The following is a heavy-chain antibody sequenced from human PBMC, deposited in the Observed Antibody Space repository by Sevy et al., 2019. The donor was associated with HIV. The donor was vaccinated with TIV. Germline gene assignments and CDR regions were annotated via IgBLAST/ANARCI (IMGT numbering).Heavy chain of an antibody. CDR2: INPNSGGT. V-gene: IGHV1-2*02. CDR3: TGSAAEAKNFYCGGDCYSDY. D-gene: IGHD2-21*02. CDR1: GYTFTGYY. Sequence: ASVKVSCKASGYTFTGYYLYWVRQAPGQGLEWMGWINPNSGGTNYAPKFQGRVTMTRDTSISTASMELSRLRSDETAVYYCTGSAAEAKNFYCGGDCYSDYWGQGTLVTVSS. J-gene: IGHJ4*02.